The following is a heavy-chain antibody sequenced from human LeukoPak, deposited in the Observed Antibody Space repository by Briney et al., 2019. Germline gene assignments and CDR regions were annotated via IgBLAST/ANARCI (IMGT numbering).Heavy chain of an antibody. CDR3: AKGVVFSGVTTKGYFDY. CDR1: GFTFSSYA. V-gene: IGHV3-23*01. CDR2: ISGGGGST. D-gene: IGHD5-12*01. Sequence: GGSLRLSCAASGFTFSSYAMSWVRQAPGKGLEWVSAISGGGGSTYYADSVKGRFTISRDNSKNTLYLQMNSLRAEDTAVYYCAKGVVFSGVTTKGYFDYWGQGTLVTVSS. J-gene: IGHJ4*02.